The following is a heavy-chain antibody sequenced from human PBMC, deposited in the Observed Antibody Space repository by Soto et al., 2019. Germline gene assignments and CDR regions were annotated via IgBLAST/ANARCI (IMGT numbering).Heavy chain of an antibody. Sequence: QVQLVESGGGVVQPGRSLRLTCAASGFTFSSNGMHWVRQAPGKGLEWVALVAYDGSKTYYRDSVRGRFTIYRDNSENTLFLQMNSLRAEDTAVYYCARWVGGSMYDNSGKYDSWGQGTLVTVSS. CDR3: ARWVGGSMYDNSGKYDS. CDR2: VAYDGSKT. J-gene: IGHJ5*01. D-gene: IGHD3-22*01. CDR1: GFTFSSNG. V-gene: IGHV3-30*03.